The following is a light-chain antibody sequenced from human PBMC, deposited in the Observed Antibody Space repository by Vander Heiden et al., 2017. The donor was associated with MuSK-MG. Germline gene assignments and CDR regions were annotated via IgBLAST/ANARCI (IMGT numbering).Light chain of an antibody. V-gene: IGKV3-11*01. CDR3: LHDSNWPNT. Sequence: EIVLTQSPATLSLSPGERATLSCRASQSVTSYLAWYQQKPGQAPRLLIYDASKRATGIPARFSGSGSGTDFTLTISSLEPEDFAVYYCLHDSNWPNTFGGGTKVEIK. CDR1: QSVTSY. J-gene: IGKJ4*01. CDR2: DAS.